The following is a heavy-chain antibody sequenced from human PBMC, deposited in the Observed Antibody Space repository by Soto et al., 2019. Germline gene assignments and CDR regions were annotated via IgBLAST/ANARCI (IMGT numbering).Heavy chain of an antibody. V-gene: IGHV4-34*01. J-gene: IGHJ6*02. CDR1: GGSFSGYY. CDR3: ARAITMVRGVIGYYYYYGMDV. CDR2: INHSGST. Sequence: SETLSLTCAVYGGSFSGYYWSWIRQPPGKGLEWIGEINHSGSTNYNPSLKSRVTISVDTSKNQFSLKLSSATAADTAVYYCARAITMVRGVIGYYYYYGMDVWGQGTTVTVSS. D-gene: IGHD3-10*01.